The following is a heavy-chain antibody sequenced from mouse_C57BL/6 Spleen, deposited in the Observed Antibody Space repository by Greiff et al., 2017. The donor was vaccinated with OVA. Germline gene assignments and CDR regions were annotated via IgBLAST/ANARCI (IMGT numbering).Heavy chain of an antibody. J-gene: IGHJ2*01. CDR3: ARSLYGNPYFDY. Sequence: QVQLQQSGAELVKPGASVKLSCKASGYTFTSYWMQWVKQRPGQGLEWIGEIDPSDSYTNYNQKLKGRATLTVDTSSSTANMQLSSLTSDDSAVYYCARSLYGNPYFDYWGKGTTLTVSS. V-gene: IGHV1-50*01. D-gene: IGHD2-1*01. CDR2: IDPSDSYT. CDR1: GYTFTSYW.